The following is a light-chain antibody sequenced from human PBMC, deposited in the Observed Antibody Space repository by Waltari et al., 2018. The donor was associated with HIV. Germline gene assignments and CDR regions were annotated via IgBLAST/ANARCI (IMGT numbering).Light chain of an antibody. CDR3: QQYSNWGIT. J-gene: IGKJ5*01. Sequence: DIQMTQSPSTLSASVGDRVTITCRASQSISSWLAWYQQKPGKAPKLLIYKASSLESGVPSRFSGSGSGTEFTLTISSLQPDDFATYYCQQYSNWGITFGQGTRLDIE. V-gene: IGKV1-5*03. CDR2: KAS. CDR1: QSISSW.